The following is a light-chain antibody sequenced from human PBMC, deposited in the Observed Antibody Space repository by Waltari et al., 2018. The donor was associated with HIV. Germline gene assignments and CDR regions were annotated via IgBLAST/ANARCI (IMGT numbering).Light chain of an antibody. V-gene: IGLV1-47*01. J-gene: IGLJ2*01. CDR3: AAWDDRLSVL. CDR1: SPTIATTF. Sequence: HSVLTQPPSAPGTPGQTATLFCSGSSPTIATTFSYWYQHVAGKAPKLLIYRNTQRPSGVPDRFSGSKSGTSASLAISGLRSEDEADYYCAAWDDRLSVLFGGGTKLTVL. CDR2: RNT.